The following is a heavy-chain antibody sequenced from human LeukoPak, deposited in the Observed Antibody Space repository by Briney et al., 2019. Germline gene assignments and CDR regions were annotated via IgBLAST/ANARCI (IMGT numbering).Heavy chain of an antibody. CDR3: ARERQRGSSSWYSGWFDP. D-gene: IGHD6-13*01. CDR1: GDSVSNNNAA. Sequence: SQTLSLTCAISGDSVSNNNAAWNWIRQSPSRGLEWLGRTYYRSKWYNDYAVSVKSRITINPDTSKNQFSLQLNSVTPEDTAVYYCARERQRGSSSWYSGWFDPWGQGTLVTVSS. CDR2: TYYRSKWYN. J-gene: IGHJ5*02. V-gene: IGHV6-1*01.